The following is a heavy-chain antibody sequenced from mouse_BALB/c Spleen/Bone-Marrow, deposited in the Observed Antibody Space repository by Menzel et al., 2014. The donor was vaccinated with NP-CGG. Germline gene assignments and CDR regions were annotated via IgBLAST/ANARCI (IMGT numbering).Heavy chain of an antibody. D-gene: IGHD2-13*01. CDR2: INPSNGGT. V-gene: IGHV1S81*02. CDR1: GYTFTSYY. CDR3: TRRLLYYAMDY. J-gene: IGHJ4*01. Sequence: QVQLQQSGAELVKPGASVKLSCKASGYTFTSYYMYWVKQRPGQGLEWIGEINPSNGGTNFNEEFKSKATLTVDKSSSTAYMQLSSLTSEDSAVYYCTRRLLYYAMDYWGQGTSVTVSS.